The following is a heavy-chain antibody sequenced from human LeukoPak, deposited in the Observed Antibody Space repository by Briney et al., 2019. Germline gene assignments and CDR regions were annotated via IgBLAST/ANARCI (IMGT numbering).Heavy chain of an antibody. CDR3: ATGVATAFTY. D-gene: IGHD5-12*01. CDR2: INPDSGAS. Sequence: ASVKVSCKASGYTFTGYYIHWVRQAPGQGLEWMAWINPDSGASYSAPKFQGRVTMTRDTSISTASMEVSWLSSDDTAVYYCATGVATAFTYWGQGTLVTVSS. V-gene: IGHV1-2*02. J-gene: IGHJ4*02. CDR1: GYTFTGYY.